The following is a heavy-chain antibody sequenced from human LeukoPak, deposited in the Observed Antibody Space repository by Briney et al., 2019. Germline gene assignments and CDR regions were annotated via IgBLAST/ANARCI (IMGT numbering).Heavy chain of an antibody. J-gene: IGHJ6*03. V-gene: IGHV4-34*01. CDR3: ASQVRLERRYYYYYMDV. CDR1: GGSLSDYY. CDR2: INHSGST. D-gene: IGHD1-1*01. Sequence: SETLSLTCAVYGGSLSDYYWSWIRQPPGKGQEWIGEINHSGSTNYNPSLKSRVTISLDTSKNQFSLKLSSVTAADTAVYYCASQVRLERRYYYYYMDVWDKGTTVTVSS.